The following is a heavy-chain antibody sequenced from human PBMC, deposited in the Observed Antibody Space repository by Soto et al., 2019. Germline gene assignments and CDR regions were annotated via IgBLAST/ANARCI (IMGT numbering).Heavy chain of an antibody. CDR2: IIPILGIA. Sequence: GASVKVSCKASGGTFSSYTISWVQQAPGQGLEWMGRIIPILGIANYAQKFQGRVTITADKSTSTAYMELSSLRSEDTAVYYCALSYGAANGAFDIWGQGTMVTVSS. CDR3: ALSYGAANGAFDI. J-gene: IGHJ3*02. CDR1: GGTFSSYT. V-gene: IGHV1-69*02. D-gene: IGHD2-15*01.